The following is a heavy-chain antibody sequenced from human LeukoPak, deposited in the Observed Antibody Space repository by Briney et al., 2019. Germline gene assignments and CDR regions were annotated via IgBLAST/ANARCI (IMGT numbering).Heavy chain of an antibody. CDR3: AREGIFGELFKGYDY. J-gene: IGHJ4*02. V-gene: IGHV4-30-4*01. CDR2: IYYSGST. D-gene: IGHD3-10*01. Sequence: SETLSLTCTVSGGSISSGDYYWSWIRQPPGKGLEWIGYIYYSGSTYYNPSLKSRVTISVDTSKNQFSLKLSSVTAADTAVYYCAREGIFGELFKGYDYWGQGTLVTVSS. CDR1: GGSISSGDYY.